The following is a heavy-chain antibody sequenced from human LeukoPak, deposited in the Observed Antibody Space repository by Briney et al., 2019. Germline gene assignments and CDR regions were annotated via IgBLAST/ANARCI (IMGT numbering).Heavy chain of an antibody. J-gene: IGHJ4*02. V-gene: IGHV3-23*01. CDR3: AKDDLRIAAADY. Sequence: ESGGSLRLSCAASGFTFSSYAMSWVRQAPGKGLEWVSAISGSGGSTYYADSVKGRFTISRDNSKNTLYLQMNSLRAEDTAVYYCAKDDLRIAAADYWGQGTLVTVSS. CDR1: GFTFSSYA. CDR2: ISGSGGST. D-gene: IGHD6-13*01.